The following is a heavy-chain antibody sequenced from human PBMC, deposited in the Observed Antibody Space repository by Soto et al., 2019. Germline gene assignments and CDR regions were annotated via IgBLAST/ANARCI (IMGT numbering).Heavy chain of an antibody. CDR3: VRDERESCRGGNFLYFVS. D-gene: IGHD2-15*01. CDR2: ISTYRSDT. V-gene: IGHV1-18*04. CDR1: GHAFSSYG. Sequence: ASVKVSCKASGHAFSSYGISCVRQAPGQGLEWIGWISTYRSDTNSAPRLQGRITMTTDTSTSTAYMELRSLTSDDTAVYYCVRDERESCRGGNFLYFVSWGPGTLVTVST. J-gene: IGHJ4*02.